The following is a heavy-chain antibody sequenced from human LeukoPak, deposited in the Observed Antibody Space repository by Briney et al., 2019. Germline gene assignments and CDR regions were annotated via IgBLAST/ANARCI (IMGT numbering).Heavy chain of an antibody. J-gene: IGHJ4*02. CDR1: GYSISSGYF. CDR3: ARDSPPAYCSGGSCYFDY. Sequence: SETLSLTCTVSGYSISSGYFWGWMRQPPGKGLEWIGSIYQSETAHYNPSLKSRVTISVDTSKNQFSLKLSSVTAADTAVYYCARDSPPAYCSGGSCYFDYWGQGTLVTVSS. V-gene: IGHV4-38-2*02. CDR2: IYQSETA. D-gene: IGHD2-15*01.